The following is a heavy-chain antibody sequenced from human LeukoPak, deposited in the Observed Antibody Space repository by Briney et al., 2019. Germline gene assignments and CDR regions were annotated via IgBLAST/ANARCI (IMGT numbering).Heavy chain of an antibody. J-gene: IGHJ4*02. CDR3: ARGYLPASDGGDLLDY. V-gene: IGHV1-24*01. CDR1: GYTLTELS. D-gene: IGHD3-10*01. Sequence: ASVKVSCKVSGYTLTELSMHWVRQAPGKGLEWMGGFDPEDGETIYAQKFQGRVTMTRNTSMNTAYMELSSLRSEDTAVYYCARGYLPASDGGDLLDYWGQGTLVTVSS. CDR2: FDPEDGET.